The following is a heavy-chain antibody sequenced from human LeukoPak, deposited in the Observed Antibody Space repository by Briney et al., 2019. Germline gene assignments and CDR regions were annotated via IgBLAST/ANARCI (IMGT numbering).Heavy chain of an antibody. J-gene: IGHJ4*02. D-gene: IGHD6-13*01. CDR2: ISYDGSNK. Sequence: GRSLRLSCAASGFTFSSYGMHWVRQAPGKGLEWVAVISYDGSNKYYADSVKGRFTISRDNSKNTLYLQMNSLRAEDTAVYYCAKQPYRGIAAAGYYFDYWGQGTLVTVSS. V-gene: IGHV3-30*18. CDR1: GFTFSSYG. CDR3: AKQPYRGIAAAGYYFDY.